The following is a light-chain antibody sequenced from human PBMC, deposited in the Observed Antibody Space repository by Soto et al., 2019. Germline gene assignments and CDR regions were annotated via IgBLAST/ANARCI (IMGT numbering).Light chain of an antibody. V-gene: IGLV2-14*03. Sequence: QSALTQPASVSGSPGQSITISCTGTSSDVGAYNSVSWYQQHPDKAPKLMIYEVSYRPSGVSDRFSGSKSDNTASLTISGLHTEDEADYYCSSFASSNTWVFGGGTKLTVL. CDR2: EVS. CDR3: SSFASSNTWV. CDR1: SSDVGAYNS. J-gene: IGLJ3*02.